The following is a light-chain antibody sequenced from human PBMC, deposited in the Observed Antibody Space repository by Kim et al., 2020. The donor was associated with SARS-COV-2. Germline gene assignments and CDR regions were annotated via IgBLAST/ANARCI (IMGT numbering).Light chain of an antibody. CDR3: QQTYNAPRT. J-gene: IGKJ2*02. CDR2: AAS. Sequence: SATVGDRVTIPCRASQSINSYLNWYQQKPGKAPKLLIAAASIVQSGVPSRFSGSGSGTDFTLTISSLQPEDFATYYCQQTYNAPRTFGQGTKLEI. CDR1: QSINSY. V-gene: IGKV1-39*01.